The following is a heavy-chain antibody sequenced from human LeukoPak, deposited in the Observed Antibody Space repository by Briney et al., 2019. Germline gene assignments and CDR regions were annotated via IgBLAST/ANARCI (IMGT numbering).Heavy chain of an antibody. D-gene: IGHD6-13*01. J-gene: IGHJ3*02. CDR1: GGSISSGSYY. Sequence: PSETLSLTCTVSGGSISSGSYYRSWIRQPAGKGLEWIGRIYTSGSTNYNPSLKSRVTISVDTSKNQFSLKLSSVTAADTAVYYCARDLQYSSSWTPGAFDIWGQGTMVTVSS. V-gene: IGHV4-61*02. CDR2: IYTSGST. CDR3: ARDLQYSSSWTPGAFDI.